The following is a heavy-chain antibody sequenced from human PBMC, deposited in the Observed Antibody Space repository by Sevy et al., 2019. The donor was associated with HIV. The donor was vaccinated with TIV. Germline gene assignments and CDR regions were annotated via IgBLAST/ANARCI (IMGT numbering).Heavy chain of an antibody. CDR3: AGENAWGRGYS. J-gene: IGHJ4*02. CDR1: GGSITSLY. Sequence: SETLSLTCTVSGGSITSLYWNWILQPTGKGLECIANIYYNGHINYNPSLKSRVTLSLDTSKNQFSLRLSSVTAADTAMYYCAGENAWGRGYSWGQGTLVTVSS. D-gene: IGHD1-26*01. CDR2: IYYNGHI. V-gene: IGHV4-59*08.